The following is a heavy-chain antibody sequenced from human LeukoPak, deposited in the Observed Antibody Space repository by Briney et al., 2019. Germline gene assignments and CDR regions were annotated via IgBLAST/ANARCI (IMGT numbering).Heavy chain of an antibody. CDR2: ISSTSSYI. CDR1: GFSYSDYY. V-gene: IGHV3-11*05. J-gene: IGHJ4*02. CDR3: ARDSSGWSGDY. D-gene: IGHD6-19*01. Sequence: RGSPRLSCAASGFSYSDYYMSWIRQAPGKGLEWVSFISSTSSYIKDADSVKGRFTISRDKAKKSLYLQMNSLRAEDTAVYYCARDSSGWSGDYWGEETGVSVSS.